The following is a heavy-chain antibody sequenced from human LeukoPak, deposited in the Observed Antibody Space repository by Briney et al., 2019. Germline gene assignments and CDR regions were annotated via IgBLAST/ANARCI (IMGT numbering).Heavy chain of an antibody. Sequence: GGSLRLSCAASGFTFSDYVMSWVRQAPGKGLEWVSSISSSSDYIFYADSVKGRFTISRDNAKNSLYLQMNSLRAEDTAVYYCTRGTDGLWDFWGRGTLVTVSS. V-gene: IGHV3-21*06. CDR2: ISSSSDYI. CDR1: GFTFSDYV. D-gene: IGHD2-8*01. J-gene: IGHJ4*02. CDR3: TRGTDGLWDF.